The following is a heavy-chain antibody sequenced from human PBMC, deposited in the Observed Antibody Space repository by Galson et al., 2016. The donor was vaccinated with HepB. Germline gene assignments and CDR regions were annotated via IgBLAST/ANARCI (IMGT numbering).Heavy chain of an antibody. CDR2: INYNGVA. D-gene: IGHD3-3*01. CDR3: ARGPNYDFWSGYRGFSFAI. Sequence: SETLSLTCAVYGGPFSGNYWSWIRQPPGRGLEWIGEINYNGVATYNPSLKSRVTISVDTSKNQFSLNLNSVTAADTAVYYCARGPNYDFWSGYRGFSFAIWGQGTLVAVSS. CDR1: GGPFSGNY. V-gene: IGHV4-34*01. J-gene: IGHJ4*02.